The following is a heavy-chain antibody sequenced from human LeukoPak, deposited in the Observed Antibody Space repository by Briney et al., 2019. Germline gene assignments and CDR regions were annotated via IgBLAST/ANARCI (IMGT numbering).Heavy chain of an antibody. CDR3: ASLFYGDYGPPSY. V-gene: IGHV4-39*01. J-gene: IGHJ4*02. CDR1: GGSISSSSYY. CDR2: IYYSGST. D-gene: IGHD4-17*01. Sequence: PSETLSLTCTVSGGSISSSSYYWGWIRQPPGKGLEWIGSIYYSGSTYYNPSLKSRVTISVDTSKNQFSLKLSSVTAADTAVYYCASLFYGDYGPPSYWGQGTLVTVSS.